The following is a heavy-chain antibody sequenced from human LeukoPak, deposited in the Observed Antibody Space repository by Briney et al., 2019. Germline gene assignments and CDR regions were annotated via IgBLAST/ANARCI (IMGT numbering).Heavy chain of an antibody. CDR3: VKGRYGTGWDF. D-gene: IGHD3-10*01. J-gene: IGHJ4*02. Sequence: GGSLRLSCSASGFSFSTHNMHWVRQAPGKGLEFVSGITSDGENTDYLDFVKGRFTITKDNSKNTLYLHMTSLRPEDTAVYFCVKGRYGTGWDFWGPGTLVIVSS. V-gene: IGHV3-64D*06. CDR2: ITSDGENT. CDR1: GFSFSTHN.